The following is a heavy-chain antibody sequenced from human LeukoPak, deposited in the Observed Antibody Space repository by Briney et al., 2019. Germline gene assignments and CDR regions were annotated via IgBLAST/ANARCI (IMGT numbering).Heavy chain of an antibody. CDR3: AKGPRSYSGSYLDY. CDR2: IRYDGSNK. D-gene: IGHD1-26*01. CDR1: GFTFSSYG. V-gene: IGHV3-30*02. J-gene: IGHJ4*02. Sequence: GGSLRLSCAASGFTFSSYGMHWVRQAPGKGLEWVAFIRYDGSNKYYADSVKGRFTISRDNSKNTLYLQMNSLRAEDTAVYYCAKGPRSYSGSYLDYWGQGTLVTVSS.